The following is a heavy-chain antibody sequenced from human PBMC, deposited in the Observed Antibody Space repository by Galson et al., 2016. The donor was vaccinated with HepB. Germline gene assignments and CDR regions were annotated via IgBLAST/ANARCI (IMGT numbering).Heavy chain of an antibody. CDR3: AKGGPYSSSSGHCFDY. D-gene: IGHD6-6*01. J-gene: IGHJ4*02. V-gene: IGHV3-23*01. CDR1: GFTFSRCD. Sequence: SLRLSCAASGFTFSRCDIHWVRQAPGKGLEWVSTISGSAGSTYYADSVKGRFTISRDNSKNTLYLQMNSLRAEDTAVYYCAKGGPYSSSSGHCFDYWGQGTRATVSS. CDR2: ISGSAGST.